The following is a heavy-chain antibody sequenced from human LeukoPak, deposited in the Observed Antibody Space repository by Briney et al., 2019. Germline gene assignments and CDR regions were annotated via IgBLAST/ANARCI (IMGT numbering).Heavy chain of an antibody. CDR1: GGTFSICA. Sequence: AVKVSCKASGGTFSICAISWVRQAPGQGLEWMGGIIPIFGTANYAQKFQGRVTITADESTNTAYMELSSLRSEETAVYYCARGHTAMYYYYMDVWGKGTTVTISS. D-gene: IGHD5-18*01. V-gene: IGHV1-69*13. J-gene: IGHJ6*03. CDR3: ARGHTAMYYYYMDV. CDR2: IIPIFGTA.